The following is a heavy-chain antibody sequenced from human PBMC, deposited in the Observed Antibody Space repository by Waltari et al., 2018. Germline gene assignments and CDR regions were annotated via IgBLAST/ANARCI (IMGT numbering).Heavy chain of an antibody. CDR2: IYWNDDK. V-gene: IGHV2-5*01. Sequence: QITLKESGPTLVKPTQTLTLTCTFSGFSLSTSGVGVGWIRQPPGKALEWLALIYWNDDKRYSQALKSRLTITKDTSKNQVVLTMTNMDPVDTATYYCAHGLRFLEWYYFDYWGQGTLVTVSS. CDR3: AHGLRFLEWYYFDY. CDR1: GFSLSTSGVG. D-gene: IGHD3-3*01. J-gene: IGHJ4*02.